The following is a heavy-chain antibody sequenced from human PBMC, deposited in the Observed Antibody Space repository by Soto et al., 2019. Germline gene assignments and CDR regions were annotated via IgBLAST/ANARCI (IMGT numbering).Heavy chain of an antibody. Sequence: QLQLQESGPGLVKPSETLSLPCTVSGGSISSSSYYWGWIRQPPGKGLEWIGSIYYSGSTYYNPSLKSRVTMSVDTSKNQFSLKLSSVTAADTAVYYCARSRLRFLEWLPHYFDYWGQGTLVTVSS. CDR1: GGSISSSSYY. D-gene: IGHD3-3*01. V-gene: IGHV4-39*01. CDR2: IYYSGST. CDR3: ARSRLRFLEWLPHYFDY. J-gene: IGHJ4*02.